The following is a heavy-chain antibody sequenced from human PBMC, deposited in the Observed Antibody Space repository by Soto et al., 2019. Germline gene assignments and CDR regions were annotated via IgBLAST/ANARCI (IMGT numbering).Heavy chain of an antibody. CDR1: AGSISSGDYY. CDR3: AGSYGYYFDS. J-gene: IGHJ4*02. CDR2: IYYSGST. Sequence: SETLSLTCTVSAGSISSGDYYWSWIRQPPGKGLEWIGYIYYSGSTYYNPSLESRVTISVDTSKNQFSLKMRSVSAADTAVYYCAGSYGYYFDSWGQGTLVPSPQ. D-gene: IGHD3-10*01. V-gene: IGHV4-30-4*01.